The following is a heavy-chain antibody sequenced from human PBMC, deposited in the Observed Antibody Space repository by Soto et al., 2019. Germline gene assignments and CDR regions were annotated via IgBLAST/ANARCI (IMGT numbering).Heavy chain of an antibody. V-gene: IGHV1-69*12. CDR1: GGTFSSYG. CDR3: ARGGYCISTSCYVFDY. CDR2: IIPGFGTA. Sequence: QVQLVQSGAEVKKPRSSVKVSCKASGGTFSSYGISWVLQAPGHGLEWMGEIIPGFGTANYAQKFQGRVTITEDASTSTSYMELSSLRSEDTGVYCCARGGYCISTSCYVFDYWGQGTLVTVSS. D-gene: IGHD2-2*03. J-gene: IGHJ4*02.